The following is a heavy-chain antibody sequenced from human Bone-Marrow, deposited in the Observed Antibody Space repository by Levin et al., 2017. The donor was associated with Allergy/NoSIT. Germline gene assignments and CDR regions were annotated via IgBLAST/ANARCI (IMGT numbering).Heavy chain of an antibody. D-gene: IGHD3-9*01. J-gene: IGHJ6*02. CDR1: GGAFSSYE. Sequence: SVKVSCKASGGAFSSYEITWVRQAPGQGLQWMGGIIPIFGTPTYAQNFQGRVTITADESRSTAYMDLTSLRSDDTPVYYCARGAGYYNGDRFLYYGMDVWGQGTTVTVSS. CDR2: IIPIFGTP. V-gene: IGHV1-69*13. CDR3: ARGAGYYNGDRFLYYGMDV.